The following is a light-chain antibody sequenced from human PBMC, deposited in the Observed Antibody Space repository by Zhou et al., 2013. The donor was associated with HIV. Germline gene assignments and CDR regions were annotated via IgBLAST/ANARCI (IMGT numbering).Light chain of an antibody. V-gene: IGKV1-39*01. CDR2: AAS. CDR1: QTISNY. J-gene: IGKJ5*01. Sequence: DIQMTQSPSSLSASAGDRVTITCRASQTISNYLNWYQQKPGKAPTLLIYAASTLQSGVPSRFIGSGSGTDFTLTISSLQPEDVATYYCQRYASAPLITFGQGTRLEIK. CDR3: QRYASAPLIT.